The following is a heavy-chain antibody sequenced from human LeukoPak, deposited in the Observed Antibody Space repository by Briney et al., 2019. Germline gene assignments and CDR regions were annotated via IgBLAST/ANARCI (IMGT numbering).Heavy chain of an antibody. J-gene: IGHJ4*02. Sequence: GGSLRLSCAASGFTFSNYWMHWVRQAPGKGLVWFSGINSDGRSTNYADSVKGRFTISRDNAKNTLFLQMNSLRAEDAAVYYCARDLSSSGWSFDYWGQGTLVTVSS. CDR3: ARDLSSSGWSFDY. CDR1: GFTFSNYW. V-gene: IGHV3-74*01. CDR2: INSDGRST. D-gene: IGHD6-19*01.